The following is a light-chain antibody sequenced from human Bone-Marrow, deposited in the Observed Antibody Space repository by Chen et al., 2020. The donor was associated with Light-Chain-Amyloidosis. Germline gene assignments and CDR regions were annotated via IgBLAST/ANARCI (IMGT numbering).Light chain of an antibody. Sequence: EIVLTQSPGTLSLSPGEGANLSCRASQTISSNYLTWYQQKFGQAPRLLLYGSSSRATGIPDRFTGSGSGTDFTLTINRLEPEDFAMYYCRQYGTSPLTFGGGTKVEIK. CDR3: RQYGTSPLT. J-gene: IGKJ4*01. CDR1: QTISSNY. CDR2: GSS. V-gene: IGKV3-20*01.